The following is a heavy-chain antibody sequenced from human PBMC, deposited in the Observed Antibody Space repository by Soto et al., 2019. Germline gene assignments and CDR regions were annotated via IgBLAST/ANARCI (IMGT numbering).Heavy chain of an antibody. CDR2: IYHSGST. J-gene: IGHJ4*01. CDR3: GSAFGSSGNR. D-gene: IGHD3-22*01. V-gene: IGHV4-30-2*01. Sequence: QLQLQESGSGLVKPSQTLSLTCAVSGGSISSGGYSWSWIRQPPGKGLEWIGYIYHSGSTYYNPSLRSRVTISVVRSKNQFSLRLISVTAADTSVYYCGSAFGSSGNRWGHGTLVTVSS. CDR1: GGSISSGGYS.